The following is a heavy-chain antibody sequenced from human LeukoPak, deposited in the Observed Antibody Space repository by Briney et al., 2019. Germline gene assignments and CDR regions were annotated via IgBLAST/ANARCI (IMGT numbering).Heavy chain of an antibody. Sequence: GGSLRLSCAASGFTFSGYLMHWCRQAPGEGLVWVSRVDTDGRSTFYADSVKGRFTISRDHAKNTLYLHMNSLKNEDTAMYYCARDFPIVNSTTSYLAYWGQGTPVTVSS. D-gene: IGHD2/OR15-2a*01. CDR3: ARDFPIVNSTTSYLAY. V-gene: IGHV3-74*01. J-gene: IGHJ4*02. CDR2: VDTDGRST. CDR1: GFTFSGYL.